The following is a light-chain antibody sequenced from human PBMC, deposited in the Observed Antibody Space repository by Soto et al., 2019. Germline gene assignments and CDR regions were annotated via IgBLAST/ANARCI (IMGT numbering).Light chain of an antibody. Sequence: EILMTQSPATLSVSPGERATLSCRASQSVSSNLAWYQQKPGQAPRLLIYGASTRATGIPARLSGSGYGADFTLTISRMENEDFAVYYCQQYGSSPRTFGQGTKVDIK. J-gene: IGKJ1*01. CDR2: GAS. CDR3: QQYGSSPRT. CDR1: QSVSSN. V-gene: IGKV3-15*01.